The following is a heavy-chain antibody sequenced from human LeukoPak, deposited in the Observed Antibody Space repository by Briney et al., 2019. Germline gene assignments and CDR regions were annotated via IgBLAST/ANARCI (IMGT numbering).Heavy chain of an antibody. V-gene: IGHV3-48*03. CDR2: ISSSGSTV. CDR1: GFTFSDYK. CDR3: VRDLFSSTVSFRVNGY. J-gene: IGHJ4*02. D-gene: IGHD4-11*01. Sequence: SGGSLRLSCVGSGFTFSDYKMNWVRQAPGKGLEWVSYISSSGSTVYYADSVTGRFTTSRDNAKSSVFLQMSSLRAEDTGVYYCVRDLFSSTVSFRVNGYWGPGTLVTVSS.